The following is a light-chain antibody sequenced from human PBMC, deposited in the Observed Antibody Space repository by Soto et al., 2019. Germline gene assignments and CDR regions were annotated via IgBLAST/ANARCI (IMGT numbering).Light chain of an antibody. CDR2: EDN. V-gene: IGLV6-57*01. CDR1: SGSIASNY. Sequence: NFMLTKPHSVSESPGKTVIISCTRSSGSIASNYVQWYQQRPGSSPTTVIYEDNQRPSGVPDRFSGSIDSSSNSASLTISGLETEDDADYFCQSYDATNQVFGGGTKVTVL. CDR3: QSYDATNQV. J-gene: IGLJ3*02.